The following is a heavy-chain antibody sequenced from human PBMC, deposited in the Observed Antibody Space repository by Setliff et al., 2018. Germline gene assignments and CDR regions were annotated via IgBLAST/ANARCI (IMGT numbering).Heavy chain of an antibody. D-gene: IGHD6-19*01. CDR3: ARVSQYSSGWYYYYYGMDV. CDR2: IYHSGST. V-gene: IGHV4-38-2*01. Sequence: SETLSLTCAVSGYSISSGYYWGWIRQPPGKGLEWIGSIYHSGSTYYNPSLKSRVTISVDTSKNQCSLKLSSVTAEDTAVYYCARVSQYSSGWYYYYYGMDVWGQGTTVTVSS. CDR1: GYSISSGYY. J-gene: IGHJ6*02.